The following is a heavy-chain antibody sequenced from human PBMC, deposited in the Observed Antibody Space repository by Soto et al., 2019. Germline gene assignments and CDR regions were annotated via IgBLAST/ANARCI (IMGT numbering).Heavy chain of an antibody. CDR1: GYSFTSYW. J-gene: IGHJ5*02. V-gene: IGHV5-10-1*01. Sequence: GESLKISCKGSGYSFTSYWTSWVRQMPGKGLEWMGRIDPSDSYTNYSPSFQGHVTISADKSISTAYLQWSSLKASDTAMYYCARHRYTTQGWFDPWGQGTLVTVSS. CDR2: IDPSDSYT. D-gene: IGHD2-2*02. CDR3: ARHRYTTQGWFDP.